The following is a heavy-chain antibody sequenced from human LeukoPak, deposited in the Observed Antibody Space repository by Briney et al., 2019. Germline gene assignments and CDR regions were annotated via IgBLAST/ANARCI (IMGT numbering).Heavy chain of an antibody. CDR3: ARERVVPAAMGFSGYDYYFDY. CDR2: IYYSVST. Sequence: SETLSLTCTVPGGSISSGGYYWRWIRQHPGKGLEWIGYIYYSVSTYYNPSLKSRVTISVDTSKNQFSLKLSSVTAADTAVYYCARERVVPAAMGFSGYDYYFDYWGQGTLVTVSS. CDR1: GGSISSGGYY. J-gene: IGHJ4*02. V-gene: IGHV4-31*03. D-gene: IGHD2-2*01.